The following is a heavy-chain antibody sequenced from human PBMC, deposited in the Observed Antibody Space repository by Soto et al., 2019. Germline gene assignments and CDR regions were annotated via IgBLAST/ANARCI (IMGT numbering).Heavy chain of an antibody. CDR2: INPSGGST. V-gene: IGHV1-46*01. J-gene: IGHJ4*02. Sequence: QVQLMQSGAEVKKPGASVTISCKASGYTFTSYYIHWVRQAPRQGLEWMAIINPSGGSTNYAQKFQGRVTVTRDTSTSTVNMELSSVSSEDTAVYYCARDLTAADYWGQGTLVTVSS. CDR3: ARDLTAADY. CDR1: GYTFTSYY. D-gene: IGHD2-21*02.